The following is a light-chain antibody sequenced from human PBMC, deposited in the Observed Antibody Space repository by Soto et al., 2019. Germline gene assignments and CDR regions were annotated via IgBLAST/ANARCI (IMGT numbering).Light chain of an antibody. CDR3: QQYNNWPYT. J-gene: IGKJ2*01. CDR1: QSVSSN. Sequence: EIVMTQSPATLSVSPGERAALSCRASQSVSSNFAWYQQKPGQAPRLLIYGASTRATGIPVRFSGSGSGTEFTSTISGLQSEDFAVYYCQQYNNWPYTFGQGTQLEIK. CDR2: GAS. V-gene: IGKV3-15*01.